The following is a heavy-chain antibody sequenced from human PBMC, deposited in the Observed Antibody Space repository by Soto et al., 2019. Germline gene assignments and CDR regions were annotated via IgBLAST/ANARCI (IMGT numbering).Heavy chain of an antibody. Sequence: PGGSLRLSCAASGFIFTNYAMNWVRQAPGKGLEWVAVIGGRSNSAYYADSVQGRFTISRDNSKNTLSLQLSSLTADDTAIYYCVREGRGSFDFWGRGTMVTVSS. V-gene: IGHV3-23*01. D-gene: IGHD5-12*01. CDR2: IGGRSNSA. J-gene: IGHJ3*01. CDR3: VREGRGSFDF. CDR1: GFIFTNYA.